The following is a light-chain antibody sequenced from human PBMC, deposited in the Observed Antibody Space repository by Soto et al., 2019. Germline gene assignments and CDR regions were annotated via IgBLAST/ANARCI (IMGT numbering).Light chain of an antibody. V-gene: IGKV3-20*01. J-gene: IGKJ1*01. CDR3: QQYGSSPWT. CDR2: DAS. Sequence: EIVMTQSPDILSLSPGERATLSCRAGQSVSSNLAWYQQKPGQAPRLLIYDASTRATGIPDRFSGSGSGTDFTLTISRLEPEDFAVYYCQQYGSSPWTFGQGTKVDIK. CDR1: QSVSSN.